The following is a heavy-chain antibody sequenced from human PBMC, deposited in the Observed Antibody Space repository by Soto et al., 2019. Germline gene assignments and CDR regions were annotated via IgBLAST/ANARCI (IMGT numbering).Heavy chain of an antibody. CDR3: ARHLRGYCSGGSCYSYFDY. J-gene: IGHJ4*02. V-gene: IGHV5-51*01. CDR2: INPGDSDT. D-gene: IGHD2-15*01. Sequence: EVQLVQSGAEVKKPGESLKISCKGSGYSFTNYWIGWVRQMPGKGLEWVGIINPGDSDTRYSPSFQGQVAISADKSIGTAYLQWSSLKASDTAMYYCARHLRGYCSGGSCYSYFDYWGQGTLVTVSS. CDR1: GYSFTNYW.